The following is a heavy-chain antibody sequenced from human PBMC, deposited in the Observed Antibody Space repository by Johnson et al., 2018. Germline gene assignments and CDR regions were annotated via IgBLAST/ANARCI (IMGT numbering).Heavy chain of an antibody. D-gene: IGHD5-24*01. CDR2: IIPIFATT. J-gene: IGHJ6*02. V-gene: IGHV1-69*12. CDR3: ARGEGRGPFYGMDV. Sequence: QLVQSGAEVKKPGSSVKVSCKASGGTFRNYAINWVRQAPGQGLKWRGGIIPIFATTNYDQNFQGRVTITADESTSTAYMELSSLRSEDTAVYYCARGEGRGPFYGMDVWGQGTTVTVSS. CDR1: GGTFRNYA.